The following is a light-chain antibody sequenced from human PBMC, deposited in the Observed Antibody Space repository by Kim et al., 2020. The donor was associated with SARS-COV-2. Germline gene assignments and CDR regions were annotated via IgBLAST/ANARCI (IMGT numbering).Light chain of an antibody. CDR2: DAS. CDR1: QSVITY. V-gene: IGKV3-11*01. Sequence: LSPVATSTLSSGASQSVITYLAWYQQNPGQAPRLLIYDASTRATGIPARFSGSGSGTDFTLTISSLEPEDVAVYYCQQRYKSPPETFGQGTKLEI. CDR3: QQRYKSPPET. J-gene: IGKJ2*01.